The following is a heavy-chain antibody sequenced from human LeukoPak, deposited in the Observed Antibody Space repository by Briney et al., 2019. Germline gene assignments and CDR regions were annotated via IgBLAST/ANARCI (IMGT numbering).Heavy chain of an antibody. CDR3: ARGADESIAAAGPNFDY. J-gene: IGHJ4*02. Sequence: GGSLRLSCAASGFTFAGYAMSWVRQAPGKGLEWVSVIYSGGSTYYADSVKGRFTISRDNSKNTLYLQMNSLRAEDTAVYYCARGADESIAAAGPNFDYWGQGTLVTVSS. CDR1: GFTFAGYA. D-gene: IGHD6-13*01. CDR2: IYSGGST. V-gene: IGHV3-53*01.